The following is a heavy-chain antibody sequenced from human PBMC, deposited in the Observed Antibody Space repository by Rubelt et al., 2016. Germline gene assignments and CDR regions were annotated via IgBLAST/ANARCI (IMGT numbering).Heavy chain of an antibody. CDR2: VYYNGRT. CDR3: ARLGITYT. J-gene: IGHJ5*02. CDR1: GVSVSSNAYY. V-gene: IGHV4-39*01. D-gene: IGHD3-10*01. Sequence: QLKLQESGPRLVKASETLSLTCTVSGVSVSSNAYYWAWIRQAPGKGLEWIGTVYYNGRTYSNPSLQIRVTLSIETANNQSSLKLSAVTAADTAMFYCARLGITYTWGRGTLVAVSS.